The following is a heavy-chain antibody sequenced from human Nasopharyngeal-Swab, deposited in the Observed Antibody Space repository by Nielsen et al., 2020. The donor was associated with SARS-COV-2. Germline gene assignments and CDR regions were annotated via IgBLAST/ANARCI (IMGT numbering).Heavy chain of an antibody. Sequence: GGSLRLSCAASGFSFNDYAMHWVRQVPGKGLEWVSGISWNGNIRGHADSLEGRFTISRDNAKSSLYLQMNSLRVEDTALYYCARENNWEALRYIDLWGRGTLVTVSS. CDR3: ARENNWEALRYIDL. CDR2: ISWNGNIR. CDR1: GFSFNDYA. J-gene: IGHJ2*01. V-gene: IGHV3-9*01. D-gene: IGHD1-20*01.